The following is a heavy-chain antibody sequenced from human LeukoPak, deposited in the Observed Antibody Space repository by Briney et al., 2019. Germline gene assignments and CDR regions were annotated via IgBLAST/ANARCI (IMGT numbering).Heavy chain of an antibody. J-gene: IGHJ4*02. Sequence: ASVKVSCKASGYTFTGYYMHWVRQAPGQGLEWMGWINPNSGGTNYAQKFQGRVTMTRDMSISTAYMELSRLRSDDTAVYYCARAGSSGGRVSDYWGQGTLVTVSS. V-gene: IGHV1-2*02. CDR3: ARAGSSGGRVSDY. CDR1: GYTFTGYY. D-gene: IGHD6-19*01. CDR2: INPNSGGT.